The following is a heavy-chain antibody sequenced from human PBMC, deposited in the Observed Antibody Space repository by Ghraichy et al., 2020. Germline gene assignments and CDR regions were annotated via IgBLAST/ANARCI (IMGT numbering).Heavy chain of an antibody. J-gene: IGHJ3*02. CDR1: GGSISSSGYY. V-gene: IGHV4-39*01. Sequence: SETLSLTCTVSGGSISSSGYYWGWIRQPPREALEWIGSIHYSGNSYYNPSLKSRVTISVDTSKNQFSLKLNSVTATDAAVYYCARSRYGGLTIDAFDIWGQGTMVTVSS. CDR3: ARSRYGGLTIDAFDI. CDR2: IHYSGNS. D-gene: IGHD4-23*01.